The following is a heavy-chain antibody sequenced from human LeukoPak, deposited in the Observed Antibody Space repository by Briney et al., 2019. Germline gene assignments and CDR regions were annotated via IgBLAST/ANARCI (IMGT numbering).Heavy chain of an antibody. D-gene: IGHD3-10*01. Sequence: SETLSLTCAVYGGSFSGYYWSWIRQPPGKGLEWIGEINHSGSANYNPSLKSRVTISVDTSKNQFSLQLNSVTPEDTAVYYCARASRQREDYYGSGSPFDYWGQGTLVTVSS. CDR3: ARASRQREDYYGSGSPFDY. CDR1: GGSFSGYY. V-gene: IGHV4-34*01. CDR2: INHSGSA. J-gene: IGHJ4*02.